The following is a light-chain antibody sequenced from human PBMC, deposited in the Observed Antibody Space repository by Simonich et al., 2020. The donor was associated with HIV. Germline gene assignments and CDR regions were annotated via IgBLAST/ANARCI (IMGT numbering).Light chain of an antibody. CDR2: DAS. Sequence: EIVLTQSPATLSLSPGERATLSCRASQSVSSYLAWYQQKPGQAPRLLIYDASNRATGIPARFSGSGSGTDFTLTISSLEPEDFATYYGQQYNSYSRTFGQGTKVEIK. CDR1: QSVSSY. CDR3: QQYNSYSRT. V-gene: IGKV3-11*01. J-gene: IGKJ1*01.